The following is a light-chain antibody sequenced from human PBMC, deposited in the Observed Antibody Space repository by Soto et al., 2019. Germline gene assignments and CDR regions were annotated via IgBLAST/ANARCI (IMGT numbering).Light chain of an antibody. V-gene: IGKV3-15*01. J-gene: IGKJ4*01. CDR1: QSGSSR. CDR2: DAA. Sequence: ETVLPQPPDPLSLSPGEGATLSFMSRQSGSSRLAWYQQKPGQAPGLLILDAATRATGSPARFRGSGSGTEFTLTISSLQSEDFAVSYCQQYNNWPPLTFGGGTKVDIK. CDR3: QQYNNWPPLT.